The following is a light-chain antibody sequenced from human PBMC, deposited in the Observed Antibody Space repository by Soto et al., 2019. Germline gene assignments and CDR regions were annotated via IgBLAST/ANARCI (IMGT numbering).Light chain of an antibody. CDR2: AAS. Sequence: IRMTQSPSSFSASTGDRVTITCRASQGISSYLAWYQQKPGKAPKLLIYAASSLQSGVPSRFSGSGSGTDFTLTISSLQPEDFATYYCQQANSYSEAFGQGTKVDIK. CDR1: QGISSY. V-gene: IGKV1-8*01. CDR3: QQANSYSEA. J-gene: IGKJ1*01.